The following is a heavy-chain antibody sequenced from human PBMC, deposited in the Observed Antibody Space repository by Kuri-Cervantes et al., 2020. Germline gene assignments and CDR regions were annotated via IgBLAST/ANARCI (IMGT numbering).Heavy chain of an antibody. CDR2: IIPIFGTA. J-gene: IGHJ4*02. CDR3: ARDLVGSAPGTAY. V-gene: IGHV1-69*06. Sequence: SVKVSCKASGGTFSSYAISWVRQAPGQGLEWMGGIIPIFGTANYAQKFQGRVTITADKSTSTAYMELSSLRSEDTAVYYCARDLVGSAPGTAYWGQGTLVTVSS. CDR1: GGTFSSYA. D-gene: IGHD6-13*01.